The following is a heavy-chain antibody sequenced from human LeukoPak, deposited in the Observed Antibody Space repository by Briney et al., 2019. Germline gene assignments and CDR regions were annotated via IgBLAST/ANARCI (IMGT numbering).Heavy chain of an antibody. CDR2: TSGSGGST. J-gene: IGHJ4*02. CDR3: AKKGPIAAAGTRPTLPFDY. CDR1: GFTFSSYA. Sequence: GGSLRLSCAASGFTFSSYAMGWVRQAPGKGLEWVSATSGSGGSTYYADSVKGRFTISRDNSKNTLYLQMNSLRAEDTAVYYCAKKGPIAAAGTRPTLPFDYWGQGTLVTVSS. V-gene: IGHV3-23*01. D-gene: IGHD6-13*01.